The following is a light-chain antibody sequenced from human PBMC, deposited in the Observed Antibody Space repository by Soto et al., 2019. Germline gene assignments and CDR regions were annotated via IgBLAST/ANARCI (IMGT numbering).Light chain of an antibody. CDR2: AAS. V-gene: IGKV1-27*01. J-gene: IGKJ4*01. Sequence: DIQMTQSPSSLSASVGDRVTITCRASQGISNYLAWYQQKPGKVPKLLIYAASTLQSGVPSRFSGSGSGTDFTLTISSLQPEDVTTYYCQKYNSAPALTFGGGTKVEIK. CDR3: QKYNSAPALT. CDR1: QGISNY.